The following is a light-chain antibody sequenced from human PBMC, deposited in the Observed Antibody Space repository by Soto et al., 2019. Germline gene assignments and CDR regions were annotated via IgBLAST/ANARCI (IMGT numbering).Light chain of an antibody. CDR1: SSNIGTNN. Sequence: QSVLTQPPSASGTPGQRVTISCSGSSSNIGTNNVNWYQQLPGTAPKLLIYSNTQRPSGVPDRFSGSKSGTSASLAISGLQSEDEADYYCAVWDDSLMGVFGGGTKLTVL. J-gene: IGLJ3*02. CDR2: SNT. V-gene: IGLV1-44*01. CDR3: AVWDDSLMGV.